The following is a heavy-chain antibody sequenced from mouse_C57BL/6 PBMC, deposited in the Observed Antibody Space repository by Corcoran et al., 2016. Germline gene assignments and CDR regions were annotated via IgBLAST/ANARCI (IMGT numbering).Heavy chain of an antibody. D-gene: IGHD2-5*01. CDR2: INPNNGGT. CDR3: ARHYSNYFWFAY. V-gene: IGHV1-26*01. CDR1: GYTFTDYY. J-gene: IGHJ3*01. Sequence: EVQLQQSGPELVKPGASVKISCKASGYTFTDYYMNWVKQSHGKSLEWIGDINPNNGGTSYNQKFKGKATLTVDKSSSTAYMELRSLTSEDSAVYYCARHYSNYFWFAYWGQGTLVTVSA.